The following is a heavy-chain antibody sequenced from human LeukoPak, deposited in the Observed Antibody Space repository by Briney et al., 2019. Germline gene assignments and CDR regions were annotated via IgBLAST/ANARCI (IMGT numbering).Heavy chain of an antibody. CDR3: ARVPIRGYYMDV. D-gene: IGHD5-12*01. V-gene: IGHV3-48*03. Sequence: GXSLRLSCAASGFTFSSYEMDWVRQAPGKGLEWVSYISSSGSTIYYADSVKGRFTISRDNAKNSLYLQMNSLRAEDTAVYYCARVPIRGYYMDVWGKGTTVTVSS. CDR1: GFTFSSYE. J-gene: IGHJ6*03. CDR2: ISSSGSTI.